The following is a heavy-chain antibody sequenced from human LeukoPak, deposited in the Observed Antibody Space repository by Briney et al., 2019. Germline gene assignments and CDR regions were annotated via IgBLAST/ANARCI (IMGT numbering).Heavy chain of an antibody. CDR3: ARYCSSTSCYTEFDY. CDR2: ISAYNGNT. V-gene: IGHV1-18*01. CDR1: GYTFTSYG. J-gene: IGHJ4*02. D-gene: IGHD2-2*02. Sequence: ASVKVSCKASGYTFTSYGISWVRQAPGQGLEWMGWISAYNGNTNYAQKLQGRVTMTTDTSTSTAYMELRSLRSDDTAVYYCARYCSSTSCYTEFDYWGQGTLVTVSS.